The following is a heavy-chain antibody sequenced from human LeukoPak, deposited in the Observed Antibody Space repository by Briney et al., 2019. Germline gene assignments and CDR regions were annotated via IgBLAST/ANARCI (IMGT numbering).Heavy chain of an antibody. Sequence: GGSLRLSCAASGFTFSSYSMNWVRQAPGKGLEWVSYISSSSSTIYYADSVKGRFTISRDNAKNSLYLQMNSLRAEDTAVYYCAREVGEWWQLVSFYCMDVWGKGTTVTVSS. CDR3: AREVGEWWQLVSFYCMDV. CDR1: GFTFSSYS. D-gene: IGHD2-15*01. J-gene: IGHJ6*03. V-gene: IGHV3-48*01. CDR2: ISSSSSTI.